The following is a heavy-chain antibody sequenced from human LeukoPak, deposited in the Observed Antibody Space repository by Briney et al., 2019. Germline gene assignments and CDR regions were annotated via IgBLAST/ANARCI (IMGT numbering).Heavy chain of an antibody. CDR1: GGSFSGYY. CDR3: ATSYYDILTGYSLDAFDI. CDR2: INHSGST. V-gene: IGHV4-34*01. J-gene: IGHJ3*02. Sequence: PSETLSLTCAVYGGSFSGYYWSWIRQHPGKGLEWIGEINHSGSTNYNPSLKSRVTISVDTSKNQFSLKLSSVTAADTAVYYCATSYYDILTGYSLDAFDIWGQGTMVTVSS. D-gene: IGHD3-9*01.